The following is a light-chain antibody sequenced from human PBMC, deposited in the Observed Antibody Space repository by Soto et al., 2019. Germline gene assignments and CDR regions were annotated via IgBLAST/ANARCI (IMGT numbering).Light chain of an antibody. V-gene: IGLV1-47*01. CDR1: PSSFRSES. Sequence: QSVLTQPPSASRAPGQTVTISCSGRPSSFRSESVCWYRHIPETAPKLIIYATDQRPSGVPDRFSGFKSGTSASLAISGLRAEDEADYYCAAWDGSLRGRVFGGGTQLTVL. CDR2: ATD. CDR3: AAWDGSLRGRV. J-gene: IGLJ3*02.